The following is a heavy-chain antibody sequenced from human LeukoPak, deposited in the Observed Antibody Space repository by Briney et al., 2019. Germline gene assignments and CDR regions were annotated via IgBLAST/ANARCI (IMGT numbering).Heavy chain of an antibody. CDR3: ARGTTVTTTSDFDY. V-gene: IGHV4-39*07. CDR1: GGSISSGGYS. J-gene: IGHJ4*02. Sequence: SETLSVTCTVSGGSISSGGYSWSWIRQPPGKGLEWIGEINHSGSTNYNPSLKSRVTISVDTSKNQFSLKLSSVTAADTAVYYCARGTTVTTTSDFDYWGQGTLVTVSS. CDR2: INHSGST. D-gene: IGHD4-17*01.